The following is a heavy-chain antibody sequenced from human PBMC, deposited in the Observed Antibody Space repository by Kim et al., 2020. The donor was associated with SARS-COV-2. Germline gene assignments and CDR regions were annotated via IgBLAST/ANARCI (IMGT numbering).Heavy chain of an antibody. CDR1: GFTFSNAW. Sequence: GGSLRLSCAAYGFTFSNAWMSWVRQAPGKGLEWVGRIKSKTDGGTTDYAAPVKGRFTISRDDSKNTLYLQMNSLKTEDTAVYYCTTDLVDTAMVGLIFDYWGQGTLVTVSS. CDR3: TTDLVDTAMVGLIFDY. V-gene: IGHV3-15*01. D-gene: IGHD5-18*01. J-gene: IGHJ4*02. CDR2: IKSKTDGGTT.